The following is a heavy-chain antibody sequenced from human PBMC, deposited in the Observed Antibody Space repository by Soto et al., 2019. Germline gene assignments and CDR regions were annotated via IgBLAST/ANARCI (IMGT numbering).Heavy chain of an antibody. CDR2: IYGGGGT. J-gene: IGHJ4*02. Sequence: GGSLRLSCAASGFTVSGSYMSWVRQAPGKGLEWVAIIYGGGGTYYADSVKGRFTISRDNSKNTLYLQMNNLRAEDTAVYYCASRSRGELYSFDYWGLGTLVTVSS. CDR1: GFTVSGSY. CDR3: ASRSRGELYSFDY. D-gene: IGHD3-10*01. V-gene: IGHV3-53*01.